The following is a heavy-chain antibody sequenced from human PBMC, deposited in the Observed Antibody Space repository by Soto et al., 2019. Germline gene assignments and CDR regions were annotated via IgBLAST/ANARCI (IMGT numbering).Heavy chain of an antibody. J-gene: IGHJ6*03. D-gene: IGHD6-6*01. CDR1: GFSFSTYA. CDR3: ARRARPDFYYLDV. CDR2: ISADGGNT. V-gene: IGHV3-23*01. Sequence: PGGSLRLSCAASGFSFSTYAMSWVRQAPGKGLEWDSGISADGGNTYYADSVRGRFTISRDNSKNTVYLQMGSLRPEDMAVYYCARRARPDFYYLDVWGKGTTVTVS.